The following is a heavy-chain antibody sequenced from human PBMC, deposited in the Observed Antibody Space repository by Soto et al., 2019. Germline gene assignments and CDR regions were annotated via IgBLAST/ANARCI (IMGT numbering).Heavy chain of an antibody. Sequence: EVELLESGGGLVQPGGSLRLSCAASGFPFSDYAMSWVRQAPGKGREWVSAISGSGSSTYYADSVKGRFTISRDNSKNILYVQMSSLRAEDTAVYYCAKDEYSYGHDAFDIWGQGTMVTVSS. J-gene: IGHJ3*02. CDR3: AKDEYSYGHDAFDI. D-gene: IGHD5-18*01. V-gene: IGHV3-23*01. CDR1: GFPFSDYA. CDR2: ISGSGSST.